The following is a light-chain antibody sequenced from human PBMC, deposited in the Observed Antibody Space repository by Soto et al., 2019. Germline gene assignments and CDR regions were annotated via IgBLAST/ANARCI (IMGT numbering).Light chain of an antibody. CDR3: QQYVGSPHT. Sequence: EIVLTQSPGTLSLSPGERATLSCRASQSVSSSYLAWYQQKPGQAPRLLIYGASSRATGIPDRFSGSGSGTDFILTISRLEPEDFAVFSCQQYVGSPHTFGQGTRLEIK. J-gene: IGKJ5*01. CDR2: GAS. V-gene: IGKV3-20*01. CDR1: QSVSSSY.